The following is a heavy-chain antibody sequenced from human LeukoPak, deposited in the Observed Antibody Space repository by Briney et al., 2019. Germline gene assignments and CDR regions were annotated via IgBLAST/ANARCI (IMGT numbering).Heavy chain of an antibody. V-gene: IGHV3-30*03. CDR2: ISYDGSNK. CDR1: GFTFNNYG. Sequence: PGRSLRLSCAASGFTFNNYGMHWVRQAPGKGLEWVAVISYDGSNKYYADSVKGRFTISRDNSKNTLFLQMNSLRAEDTAVYYCASCGYYGSESYYNDLDYWGGGTLVTVSS. CDR3: ASCGYYGSESYYNDLDY. D-gene: IGHD3-10*01. J-gene: IGHJ4*02.